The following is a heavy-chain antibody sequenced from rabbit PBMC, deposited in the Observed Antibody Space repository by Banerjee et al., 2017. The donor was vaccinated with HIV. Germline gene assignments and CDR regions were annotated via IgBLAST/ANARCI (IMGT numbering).Heavy chain of an antibody. V-gene: IGHV1S45*01. J-gene: IGHJ6*01. Sequence: QEQLEESGGGLVKPEGSLTLTCTASGFDFSSNAMCWVRQAPGKGLEWVACSYAGSSGSTYYASWAKGRFTISKTSSTTVTLQVTSLTAADTATYFCARAGAGYGSNGPDWLDLWGPGTLVTVS. D-gene: IGHD7-1*01. CDR2: SYAGSSGST. CDR3: ARAGAGYGSNGPDWLDL. CDR1: GFDFSSNA.